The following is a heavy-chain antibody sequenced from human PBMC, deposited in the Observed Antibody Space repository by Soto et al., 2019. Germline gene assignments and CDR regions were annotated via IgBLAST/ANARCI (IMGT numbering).Heavy chain of an antibody. D-gene: IGHD6-13*01. J-gene: IGHJ4*02. CDR2: IRSKAKNYAT. Sequence: GSLRLSCAASEFTFSGSAMHWVRQASGKGLEWVGRIRSKAKNYATVYAASVKGRFTISRDDSKNTAYLQMNSLKTEDTAVYYCTRLGIAAAGTDYWGQGTLVTVSS. V-gene: IGHV3-73*01. CDR3: TRLGIAAAGTDY. CDR1: EFTFSGSA.